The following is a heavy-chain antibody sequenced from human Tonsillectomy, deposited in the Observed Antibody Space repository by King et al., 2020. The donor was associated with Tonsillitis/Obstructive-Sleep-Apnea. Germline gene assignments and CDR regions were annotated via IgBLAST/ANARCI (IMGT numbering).Heavy chain of an antibody. D-gene: IGHD1-26*01. CDR1: GGTFSSYA. V-gene: IGHV1-69*10. J-gene: IGHJ6*02. Sequence: VQLVESGAEVKKPGSSVKVSCKASGGTFSSYAISWVRQAPGQGLEWMGGIIPILGIANYAQKFEGRVTITADKSTSKAYMERSRLRYEDTAVYYCARDPSGSYPSRFDYGMDVWGQGTTVTVSS. CDR3: ARDPSGSYPSRFDYGMDV. CDR2: IIPILGIA.